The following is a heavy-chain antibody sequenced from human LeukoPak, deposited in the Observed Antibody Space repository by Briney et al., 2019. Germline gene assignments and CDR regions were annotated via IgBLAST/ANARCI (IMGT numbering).Heavy chain of an antibody. CDR3: AKDHGSSGWYNWFDP. CDR1: GFTFSSYA. D-gene: IGHD6-19*01. Sequence: GGSLRLSCAASGFTFSSYAMSWVRQAPGKGLDWVSAISGSGGSTYYADSVKGRFTISRDNSKNTLYLQMNSLRAEDTAVYYCAKDHGSSGWYNWFDPWGQGTLVTVSS. CDR2: ISGSGGST. J-gene: IGHJ5*02. V-gene: IGHV3-23*01.